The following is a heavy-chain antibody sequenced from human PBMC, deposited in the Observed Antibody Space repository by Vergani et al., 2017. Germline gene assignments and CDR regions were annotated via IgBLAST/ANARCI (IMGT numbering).Heavy chain of an antibody. Sequence: QVQLVQSGAEVKKPGSSVKVSCKASGGTFSSYAISWVRQAPGQGLEWMGGIIPIFGTANYAQKFQGRVTITADESTSRAYMELSSLRSEDTAVYYCARGHPSSYYDSSGYYLDYWGQGTLVTVSS. CDR2: IIPIFGTA. J-gene: IGHJ4*02. D-gene: IGHD3-22*01. CDR1: GGTFSSYA. V-gene: IGHV1-69*01. CDR3: ARGHPSSYYDSSGYYLDY.